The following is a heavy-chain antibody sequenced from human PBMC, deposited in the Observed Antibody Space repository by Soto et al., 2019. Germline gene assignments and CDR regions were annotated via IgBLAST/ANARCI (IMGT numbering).Heavy chain of an antibody. CDR3: ARGDREDILVVVGARPGEYGIDI. J-gene: IGHJ6*02. D-gene: IGHD2-15*01. V-gene: IGHV3-30-3*01. Sequence: ESEGGVVQPGGSLGLSCAASGFTFRNYAMHWVRQAPGKGLECLAVIAYDGSNAFYRDSVKGRFTISRDNSKNTLYLHMNSLRSEDTGVYYCARGDREDILVVVGARPGEYGIDIWGQGTTVTVSS. CDR2: IAYDGSNA. CDR1: GFTFRNYA.